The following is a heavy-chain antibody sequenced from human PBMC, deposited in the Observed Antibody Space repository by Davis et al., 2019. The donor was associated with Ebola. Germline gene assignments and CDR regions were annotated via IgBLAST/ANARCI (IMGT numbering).Heavy chain of an antibody. D-gene: IGHD3-3*01. CDR3: ARGSGFWSGYFMAYFEY. J-gene: IGHJ4*02. Sequence: ASVKVSCKASGYTFIGHYIHSVRQAPGQGLEWMGWINPNAGNTKYEQKFQGRVTMTRDTSTTTAYMEMTGLKSDDTAVYYCARGSGFWSGYFMAYFEYWGQGTVVTV. V-gene: IGHV1-2*02. CDR2: INPNAGNT. CDR1: GYTFIGHY.